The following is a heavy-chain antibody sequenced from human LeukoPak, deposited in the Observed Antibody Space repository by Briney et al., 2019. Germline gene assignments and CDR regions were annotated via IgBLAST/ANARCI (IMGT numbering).Heavy chain of an antibody. D-gene: IGHD3-22*01. V-gene: IGHV3-53*01. CDR2: IYSDGST. CDR1: GFTVSSNY. Sequence: PGGSLRLSCAASGFTVSSNYMSWVRQAPGKGLEWVSVIYSDGSTHYADSVKGRFTISRDNSKNTLYLQMNSLRAEDTAVYYCARERDSSGYYLRYWGQGTLVTVSS. J-gene: IGHJ4*02. CDR3: ARERDSSGYYLRY.